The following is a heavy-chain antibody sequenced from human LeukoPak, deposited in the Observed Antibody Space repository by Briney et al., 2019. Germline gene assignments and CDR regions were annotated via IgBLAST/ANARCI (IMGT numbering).Heavy chain of an antibody. D-gene: IGHD1-14*01. CDR2: IYSGGST. CDR1: GFTFSSYE. CDR3: ARHGTISSESYFDY. Sequence: PGGSLRLSCAASGFTFSSYEMNWVRQAPGKGLEWVSVIYSGGSTYYADSVKGRFTISRDNSKNTLYLQMNSLRAEDTAVYYCARHGTISSESYFDYWGQGALVSVSS. V-gene: IGHV3-66*04. J-gene: IGHJ4*02.